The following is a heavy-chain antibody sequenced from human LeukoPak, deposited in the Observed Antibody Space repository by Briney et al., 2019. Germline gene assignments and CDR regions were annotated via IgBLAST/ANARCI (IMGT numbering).Heavy chain of an antibody. V-gene: IGHV1-18*01. D-gene: IGHD4/OR15-4a*01. CDR3: ARDAGRRTYGGLDY. CDR1: GYTFTSYG. Sequence: ASVKVSCKASGYTFTSYGISWVRQAPGQGLEWMGWISAYNGNTNYAQKLQGRVTMTTDTSTSTAYMELSSLRSEDTAVYYCARDAGRRTYGGLDYWGQGTLVTVSS. CDR2: ISAYNGNT. J-gene: IGHJ4*02.